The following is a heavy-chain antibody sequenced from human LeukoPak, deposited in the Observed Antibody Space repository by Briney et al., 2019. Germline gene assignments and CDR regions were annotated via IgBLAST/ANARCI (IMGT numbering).Heavy chain of an antibody. D-gene: IGHD3-10*01. CDR3: ARGGGSGNYYKRELDY. Sequence: GGSLRLSCAASGITFSNSWMCWVRQAPGRGLEWVANIKEDGSEKYYVNSVKGRFTISRDNAKNSLYLQMNSLRAEDTAVYYCARGGGSGNYYKRELDYWGQGTLVTVSS. J-gene: IGHJ4*02. V-gene: IGHV3-7*01. CDR2: IKEDGSEK. CDR1: GITFSNSW.